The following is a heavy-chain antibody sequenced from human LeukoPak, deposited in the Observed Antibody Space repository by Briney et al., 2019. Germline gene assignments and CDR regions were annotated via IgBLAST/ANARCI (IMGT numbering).Heavy chain of an antibody. D-gene: IGHD3-22*01. CDR1: GGSISSYY. CDR2: IYTSVST. J-gene: IGHJ3*02. V-gene: IGHV4-4*07. Sequence: SETLSLTCTVSGGSISSYYWNWIRQPAGKGLEWIGRIYTSVSTNYNPSLESRVTISVDKSKNQFSLKLSSVTAADTAVYYCAREPFYYDSTLLDAFDIWGQGTMVTVSS. CDR3: AREPFYYDSTLLDAFDI.